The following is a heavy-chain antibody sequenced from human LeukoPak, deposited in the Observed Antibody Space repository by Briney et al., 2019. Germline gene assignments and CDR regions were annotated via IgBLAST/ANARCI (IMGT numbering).Heavy chain of an antibody. V-gene: IGHV1-46*01. Sequence: GASVKVSCKASGYTFTGYYMHWVRQAPGQGLEWMGIINPSGGSTSYAQKFQGRVTMTRDTSTSTVYMELSSLRAEDTAVYYCASRDYYDSSGYFDAFDIWGQGTMVTVSS. J-gene: IGHJ3*02. CDR3: ASRDYYDSSGYFDAFDI. D-gene: IGHD3-22*01. CDR2: INPSGGST. CDR1: GYTFTGYY.